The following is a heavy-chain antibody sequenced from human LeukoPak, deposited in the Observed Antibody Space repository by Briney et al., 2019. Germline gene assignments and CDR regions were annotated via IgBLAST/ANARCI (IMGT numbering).Heavy chain of an antibody. CDR3: ARREGGWYLDY. D-gene: IGHD6-19*01. CDR1: GYTFANYW. CDR2: IYPGDSDT. Sequence: GESLKISCQGAGYTFANYWIGWVRQMPGKGLEWVGIIYPGDSDTRYSPSFQGQVTISADNSTSTAYLQWSSLKASDTAVYYCARREGGWYLDYWSQGTLVTVSS. J-gene: IGHJ4*02. V-gene: IGHV5-51*01.